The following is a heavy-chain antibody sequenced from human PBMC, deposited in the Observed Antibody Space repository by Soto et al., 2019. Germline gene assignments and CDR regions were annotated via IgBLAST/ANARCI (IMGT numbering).Heavy chain of an antibody. D-gene: IGHD6-19*01. CDR3: ARGGQWLERAFDI. CDR2: MNPISGNT. Sequence: ASVKVSCKASGGTFSSYAISWVRQAPGQGLEWMGGMNPISGNTGYAQKFQGRVTMTRNTSISTAYMELSSLRSEDTAVYYCARGGQWLERAFDIWGQGTMVTVSS. J-gene: IGHJ3*02. CDR1: GGTFSSYA. V-gene: IGHV1-8*02.